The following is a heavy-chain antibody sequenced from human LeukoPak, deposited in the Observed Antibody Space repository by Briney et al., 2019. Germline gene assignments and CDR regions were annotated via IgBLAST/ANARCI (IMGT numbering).Heavy chain of an antibody. J-gene: IGHJ6*03. Sequence: SVKVSCKASGGTFSSYAIRWVRQAPGQGLEWMGRIIPIFGTANYAQKFQGRVTITTAESTSTPYMELSSLRSEDTAVYYCARAVLRWGSEYYYYMDVWGKGTTVTVSS. CDR1: GGTFSSYA. V-gene: IGHV1-69*05. D-gene: IGHD7-27*01. CDR2: IIPIFGTA. CDR3: ARAVLRWGSEYYYYMDV.